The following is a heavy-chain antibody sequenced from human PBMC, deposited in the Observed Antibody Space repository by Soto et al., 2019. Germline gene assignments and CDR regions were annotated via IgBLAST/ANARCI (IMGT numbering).Heavy chain of an antibody. CDR2: IYYSGST. J-gene: IGHJ5*02. D-gene: IGHD5-12*01. CDR1: GGSISSSSYY. V-gene: IGHV4-39*01. Sequence: SETLSLTCTVSGGSISSSSYYWGWIRQPPGKGLEWIGSIYYSGSTYYNPSLKSRVTISVDTSKNQFSLKLSSVTAADTAVYYCARPRGYSGHGWFDPWGQGTLVTVS. CDR3: ARPRGYSGHGWFDP.